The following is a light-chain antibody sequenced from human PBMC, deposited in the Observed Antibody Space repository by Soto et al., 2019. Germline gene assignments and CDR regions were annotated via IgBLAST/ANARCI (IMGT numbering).Light chain of an antibody. CDR1: QSISSW. CDR2: KAS. J-gene: IGKJ2*01. Sequence: DIQMTQSPSTVSAAVGDRVTITCRASQSISSWLAWYQQKPGKAPKLLIYKASSLESGVPSRFSGSGSGTEFTLTISSLQPEDFATYYCQQYNSDSYTFGQGTKLEIK. CDR3: QQYNSDSYT. V-gene: IGKV1-5*03.